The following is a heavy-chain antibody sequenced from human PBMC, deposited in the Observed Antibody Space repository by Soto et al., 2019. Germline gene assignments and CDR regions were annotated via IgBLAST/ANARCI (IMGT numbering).Heavy chain of an antibody. CDR2: IYYSGST. CDR3: ARVLTGATRQRWLDP. D-gene: IGHD1-1*01. Sequence: SETLSLTCTVSGDSVSSGSYYWSWIRQPPGKGLEWIGYIYYSGSTNYNPSLRSRVTISVDTSKNQFSLRLSSVTAADTAVYYCARVLTGATRQRWLDPWGQGTLVTVSS. J-gene: IGHJ5*02. CDR1: GDSVSSGSYY. V-gene: IGHV4-61*01.